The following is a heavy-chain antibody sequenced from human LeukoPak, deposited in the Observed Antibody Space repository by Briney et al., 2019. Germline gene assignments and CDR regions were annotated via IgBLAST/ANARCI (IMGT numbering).Heavy chain of an antibody. CDR3: ARAEQVQLYYY. CDR2: IYYSGST. Sequence: SETLSLTCTVSGGSISSSSYYWGWIRQPPGKGLEWIGSIYYSGSTYYNPSLKSRVTISVDTSKNQFSLKLSSVTAADTAVYYCARAEQVQLYYYWGQGTLVTVSS. D-gene: IGHD5-18*01. J-gene: IGHJ4*02. CDR1: GGSISSSSYY. V-gene: IGHV4-39*07.